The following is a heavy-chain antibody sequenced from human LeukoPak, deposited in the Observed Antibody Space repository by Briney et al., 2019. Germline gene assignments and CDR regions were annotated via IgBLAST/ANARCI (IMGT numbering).Heavy chain of an antibody. D-gene: IGHD3-3*01. CDR1: GYTFTDHY. Sequence: ASATVSCKVSGYTFTDHYMRWVQQAPGKGLEWMELVDPEDGETIYAEKFQGRVTITADTSTDTAYMELSSLRSEDTAVYYCATGAGLYGALEVWGQGTLVTVSS. CDR3: ATGAGLYGALEV. V-gene: IGHV1-69-2*01. CDR2: VDPEDGET. J-gene: IGHJ4*02.